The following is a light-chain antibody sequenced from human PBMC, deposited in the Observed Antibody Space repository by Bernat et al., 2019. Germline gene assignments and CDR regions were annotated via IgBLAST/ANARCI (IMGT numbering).Light chain of an antibody. CDR2: DAS. CDR1: QNIRKY. J-gene: IGKJ3*01. Sequence: DIQMTQSPSSLSASVGDRVSISCQASQNIRKYLNWNQQKAGKAPKVLIYDASNLDTGVPSRFSGSGSGTLFTLTINNLQPEDSATYYCQQYDNLPTFTFGPGTKVEIE. V-gene: IGKV1-33*01. CDR3: QQYDNLPTFT.